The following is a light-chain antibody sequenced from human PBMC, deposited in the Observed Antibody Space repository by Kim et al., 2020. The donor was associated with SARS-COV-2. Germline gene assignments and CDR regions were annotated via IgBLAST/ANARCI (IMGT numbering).Light chain of an antibody. CDR1: NNDIGGYNF. J-gene: IGLJ3*02. V-gene: IGLV2-14*03. Sequence: QSALTQPASVSGSFGQSITISCTGTNNDIGGYNFVSWYQQRPGKAPKLIIYDVSSRPSGVSSRFSGSKFGDTASLTISGLQAEDEADYYCSSYGSGFTWVLGGGTKVTVL. CDR2: DVS. CDR3: SSYGSGFTWV.